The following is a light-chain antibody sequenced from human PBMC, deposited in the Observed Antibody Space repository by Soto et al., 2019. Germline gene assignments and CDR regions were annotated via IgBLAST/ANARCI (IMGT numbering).Light chain of an antibody. J-gene: IGKJ5*01. CDR1: QGISMY. CDR3: QQLKRYPLT. Sequence: IQLTQSPSSLSASVGDRVTISCRASQGISMYLAWYQQKPGKAPKLLIHAASSLQTGVPSRFSGSGSGTYFTLTISSLQAEDSATYYCQQLKRYPLTFGQGTRLEI. V-gene: IGKV1-9*01. CDR2: AAS.